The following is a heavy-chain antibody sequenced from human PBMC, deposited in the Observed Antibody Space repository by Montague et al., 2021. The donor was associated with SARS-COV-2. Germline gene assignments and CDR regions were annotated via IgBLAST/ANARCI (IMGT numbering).Heavy chain of an antibody. V-gene: IGHV4-39*01. J-gene: IGHJ5*02. CDR3: ARGVTMIVVVMRYNWFDP. CDR1: GGSISSSSYY. Sequence: SETLSLTCTVSGGSISSSSYYWGWIRQPPGKGLEWIGSIYYSGSTYYNPSLKSRVTISVDTSKNQFSLKLSSVTAADTAVYYCARGVTMIVVVMRYNWFDPWDQGTLVTVSS. D-gene: IGHD3-22*01. CDR2: IYYSGST.